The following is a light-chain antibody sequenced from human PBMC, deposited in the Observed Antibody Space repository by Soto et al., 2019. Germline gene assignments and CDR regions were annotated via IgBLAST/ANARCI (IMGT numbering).Light chain of an antibody. CDR3: QQSYSTPWT. CDR2: GAS. Sequence: TQSPGTLSLSPGERVILSCRASQSVSSNLAWYQQKPGQAPRLLIYGASTRATGIPARFSGSGSGTEFTLTISSLQSEDFATYYCQQSYSTPWTFGQGTKVDI. J-gene: IGKJ1*01. V-gene: IGKV3-15*01. CDR1: QSVSSN.